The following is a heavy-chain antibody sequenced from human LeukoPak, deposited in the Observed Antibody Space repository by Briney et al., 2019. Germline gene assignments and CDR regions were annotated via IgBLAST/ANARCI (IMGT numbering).Heavy chain of an antibody. CDR3: AKTGARYSYGWSIYDTFDT. V-gene: IGHV3-23*01. Sequence: GGSLRLSCAVSGLTFNNYAMSWVRQAPGKGLEWVSGISGRGASKYYADSVKGRFTISRDNSKNTLYLQMNSLRAEDTAMYYCAKTGARYSYGWSIYDTFDTWGQGTMVSVSS. J-gene: IGHJ3*02. D-gene: IGHD5-18*01. CDR1: GLTFNNYA. CDR2: ISGRGASK.